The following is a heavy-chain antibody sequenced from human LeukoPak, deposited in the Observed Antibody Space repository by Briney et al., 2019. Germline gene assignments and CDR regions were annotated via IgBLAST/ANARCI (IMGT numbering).Heavy chain of an antibody. CDR1: GESMSGFY. J-gene: IGHJ3*02. D-gene: IGHD1-26*01. Sequence: PSETLSLTCTVSGESMSGFYWNWIRQPPGKGPEWIGYMHYTGSTNYNPSLKSRVTISIDTSKNQFSLKLSSVSASDTAVYYCARHQWVPAFDIWGQGTMVTVSS. CDR3: ARHQWVPAFDI. CDR2: MHYTGST. V-gene: IGHV4-59*08.